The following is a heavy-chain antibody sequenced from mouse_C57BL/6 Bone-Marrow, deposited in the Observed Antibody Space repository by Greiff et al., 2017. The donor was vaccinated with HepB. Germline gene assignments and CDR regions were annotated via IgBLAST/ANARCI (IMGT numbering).Heavy chain of an antibody. Sequence: EVMLVESGGGLVKPGGSLKLSCAASGFTFSSYTMSWVRQTPEKRLEWVATISGGGGNTYYPDSVKGRFTISRDNAKNTLYLQMSSLRSEDTALYYCARRYGSSPAWFAYWGQGTLVTVSA. V-gene: IGHV5-9*01. CDR2: ISGGGGNT. J-gene: IGHJ3*01. CDR1: GFTFSSYT. CDR3: ARRYGSSPAWFAY. D-gene: IGHD1-1*01.